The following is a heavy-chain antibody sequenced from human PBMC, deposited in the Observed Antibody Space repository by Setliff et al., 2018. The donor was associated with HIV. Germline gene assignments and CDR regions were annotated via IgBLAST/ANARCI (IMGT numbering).Heavy chain of an antibody. CDR1: GFTFTSFG. Sequence: ASVKVSCKASGFTFTSFGINWVRQAPGQGLEWMGWISAYSDNTKYAQKFQGRVTMTTDTSTSTAFMELRSLRSDDTAVYYCTPIHNYTDHCPDSWGQGTLVTVSS. CDR2: ISAYSDNT. CDR3: TPIHNYTDHCPDS. D-gene: IGHD2-21*02. V-gene: IGHV1-18*01. J-gene: IGHJ5*01.